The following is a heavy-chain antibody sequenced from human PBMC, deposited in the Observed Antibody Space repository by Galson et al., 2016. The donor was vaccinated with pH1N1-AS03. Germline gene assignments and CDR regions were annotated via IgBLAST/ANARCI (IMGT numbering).Heavy chain of an antibody. D-gene: IGHD6-13*01. Sequence: LRLSCAASGFTFSSYAMYWVRQAPGKGLEYVSAISGNGVSTYYANSVKGRSTISRDNSKNTLYLQMGSLRAEDMAVYYCARGPVSYSNYWFPPPDYWGQVTLVTVSS. J-gene: IGHJ4*02. CDR3: ARGPVSYSNYWFPPPDY. CDR1: GFTFSSYA. CDR2: ISGNGVST. V-gene: IGHV3-64*01.